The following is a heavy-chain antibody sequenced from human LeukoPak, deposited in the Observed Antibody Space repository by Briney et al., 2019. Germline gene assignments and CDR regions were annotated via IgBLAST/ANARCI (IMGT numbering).Heavy chain of an antibody. J-gene: IGHJ4*02. D-gene: IGHD3-22*01. CDR1: GFTFSSYA. CDR3: AKDLSYYDSSPRDYFDY. Sequence: GGSLRLSCAASGFTFSSYAMSGVRQAPGKGLEWVSAISGGGGSTYYADSVKGRFTISRDNSKNTLYLQMNSLRAEDTAVYYCAKDLSYYDSSPRDYFDYWGQGTLVTVSS. CDR2: ISGGGGST. V-gene: IGHV3-23*01.